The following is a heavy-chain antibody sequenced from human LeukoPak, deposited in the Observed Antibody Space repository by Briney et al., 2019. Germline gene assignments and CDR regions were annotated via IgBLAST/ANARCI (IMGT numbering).Heavy chain of an antibody. J-gene: IGHJ5*02. V-gene: IGHV3-23*01. CDR2: ISGSGGST. CDR3: AKSVTADP. Sequence: AGGSLRLSCAASGFTFSSYAMSWVRQAPGKGLEWVSAISGSGGSTYYADSVRGRFAISRDNSKNTLYLQMHSLRAEDTAVYYCAKSVTADPWGQGTLVTVSS. CDR1: GFTFSSYA. D-gene: IGHD4-23*01.